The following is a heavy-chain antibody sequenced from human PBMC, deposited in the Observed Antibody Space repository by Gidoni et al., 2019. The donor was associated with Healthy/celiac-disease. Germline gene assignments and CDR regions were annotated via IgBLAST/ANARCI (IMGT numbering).Heavy chain of an antibody. J-gene: IGHJ4*02. CDR1: GYTFTSYD. Sequence: QVQLVQSGAEVKKPGASVKVSCKASGYTFTSYDINWVRQATGQGLEWMGWMNPNSGNTGYAQKFQGRVTMTRNTSISTAYMELSSLRSEDTAVYYCARTAARYCSSTSCPNDYWGQGTLVTVSS. D-gene: IGHD2-2*01. CDR3: ARTAARYCSSTSCPNDY. CDR2: MNPNSGNT. V-gene: IGHV1-8*01.